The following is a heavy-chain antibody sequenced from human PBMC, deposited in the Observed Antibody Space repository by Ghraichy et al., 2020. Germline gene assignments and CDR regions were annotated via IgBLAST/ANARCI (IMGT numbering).Heavy chain of an antibody. CDR3: ARQRGYYYGSGSRPDWFDP. V-gene: IGHV4-39*01. D-gene: IGHD3-10*01. J-gene: IGHJ5*02. CDR2: IYYSGST. CDR1: GGSISSSSYY. Sequence: SETLSLTCTVSGGSISSSSYYWGWIRQPPGKGLEWIGSIYYSGSTYYNPSLKSRVTISVDTSKNQFSLKLSSVTAADTAVYYCARQRGYYYGSGSRPDWFDPWGQGTLVTVSS.